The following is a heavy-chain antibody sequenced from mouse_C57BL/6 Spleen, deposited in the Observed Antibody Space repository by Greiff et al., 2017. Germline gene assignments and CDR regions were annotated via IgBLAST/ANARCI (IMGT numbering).Heavy chain of an antibody. V-gene: IGHV3-6*01. Sequence: EVKLMESGPGLVNPSQSLSLTCSVTGYSITSGYYWNWIRQFPGNKLEWMGYISYDGSNNYNPSLKNRISITRDTSKNQFFLKLNSVTTEDTATYYCARGGGSWFAYWGQGTLVTVSA. D-gene: IGHD1-1*02. CDR1: GYSITSGYY. CDR2: ISYDGSN. CDR3: ARGGGSWFAY. J-gene: IGHJ3*01.